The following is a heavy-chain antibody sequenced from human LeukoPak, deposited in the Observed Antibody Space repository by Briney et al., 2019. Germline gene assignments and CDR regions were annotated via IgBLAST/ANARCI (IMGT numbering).Heavy chain of an antibody. CDR1: GFPFSNYW. Sequence: GGSLRLSCTASGFPFSNYWMHWVRQAPGKGLLWVSRINTDERTTDYADSVKGRFTISRDNARKTLYLQMNSLRAEDTGVYYCAREGWAVARKVDYWGRGTLVTVSS. CDR2: INTDERTT. D-gene: IGHD6-19*01. J-gene: IGHJ4*02. V-gene: IGHV3-74*01. CDR3: AREGWAVARKVDY.